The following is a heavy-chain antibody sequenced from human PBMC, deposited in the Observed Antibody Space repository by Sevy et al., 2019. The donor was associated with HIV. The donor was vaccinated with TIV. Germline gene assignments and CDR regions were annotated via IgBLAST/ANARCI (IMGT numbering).Heavy chain of an antibody. CDR2: ISSSSSYI. V-gene: IGHV3-21*01. J-gene: IGHJ4*02. Sequence: GGSLRLSCAASGFTFSSYSMNWVRQAPGKGLEWVSSISSSSSYIYYADSVKGRFTISRDNAKNSLYLQMNSVRAEDTAVYYCARGNIAAAGTHWGQGTLVTVSS. CDR3: ARGNIAAAGTH. D-gene: IGHD6-13*01. CDR1: GFTFSSYS.